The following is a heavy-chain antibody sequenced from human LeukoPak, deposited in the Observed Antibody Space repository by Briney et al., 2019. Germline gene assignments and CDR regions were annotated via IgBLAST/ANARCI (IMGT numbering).Heavy chain of an antibody. J-gene: IGHJ6*02. CDR2: ISSSGSTI. CDR3: ARDTAMAPYYYYGMDV. CDR1: GFTFSDYY. D-gene: IGHD5-18*01. V-gene: IGHV3-11*01. Sequence: EGSLRLSCAASGFTFSDYYMSWLRQAPGKGLEWVSYISSSGSTIYYADSVKGRFTISRDNAKNSLYLQMNSLRAEDTAVYYCARDTAMAPYYYYGMDVWGQGTTVTVSS.